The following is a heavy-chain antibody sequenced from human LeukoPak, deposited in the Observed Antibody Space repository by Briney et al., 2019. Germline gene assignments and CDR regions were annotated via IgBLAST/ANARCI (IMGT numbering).Heavy chain of an antibody. CDR3: ARDSSGWSFDF. CDR1: GYTFTSSF. V-gene: IGHV1-46*01. Sequence: ASVKVSCKASGYTFTSSFMHWVRQAPGQGLEWMGLINPSTGGTSYTQKFQGKLTMTRDMSTSTVYMELSSLTSEDTAVYYCARDSSGWSFDFWGQGTLVTVSS. J-gene: IGHJ4*02. D-gene: IGHD6-19*01. CDR2: INPSTGGT.